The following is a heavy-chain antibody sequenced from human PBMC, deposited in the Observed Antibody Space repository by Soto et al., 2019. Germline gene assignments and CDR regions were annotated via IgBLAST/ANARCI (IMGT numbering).Heavy chain of an antibody. CDR2: GNHSGST. CDR1: GGSFSGYY. Sequence: PSETLSLTCAVYGGSFSGYYCSWIRQPPRTGLEWIGVGNHSGSTNYNPSLTSRVTISVDTSKNQFSLKLSSVTAADTAAYYCARGLPGGSGVRGVISYMGYYGMDVWGQGTTVTVSS. D-gene: IGHD3-10*01. V-gene: IGHV4-34*01. J-gene: IGHJ6*02. CDR3: ARGLPGGSGVRGVISYMGYYGMDV.